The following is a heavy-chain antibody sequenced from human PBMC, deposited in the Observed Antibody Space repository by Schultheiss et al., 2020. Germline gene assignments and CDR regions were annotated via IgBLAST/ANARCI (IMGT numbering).Heavy chain of an antibody. CDR3: ARGWLRSSYFDY. CDR1: GGSISSGDYY. J-gene: IGHJ4*02. CDR2: IYYSGST. V-gene: IGHV4-30-4*01. D-gene: IGHD5-12*01. Sequence: SETLSLTCTVSGGSISSGDYYWSWIRQPPGKGLEWIGYIYYSGSTYYNPSLKSRVTISVDTSKNQFSLKLSSVTAADTAVYYCARGWLRSSYFDYWGQGTLVTV.